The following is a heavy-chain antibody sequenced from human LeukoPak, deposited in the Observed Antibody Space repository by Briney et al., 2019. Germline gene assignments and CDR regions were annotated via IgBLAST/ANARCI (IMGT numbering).Heavy chain of an antibody. D-gene: IGHD4-17*01. V-gene: IGHV4-39*07. CDR1: GGSISSSSYY. J-gene: IGHJ4*02. CDR2: IHYSGRT. Sequence: SETLSLTCTVSGGSISSSSYYWGWTRQPPGKGLEGFGSIHYSGRTYYNPSLKSRVTISVDTSKNQFSLKLSSVTAADTAVYCCARVQGTTVPYYFDYWGQGTLVTVSS. CDR3: ARVQGTTVPYYFDY.